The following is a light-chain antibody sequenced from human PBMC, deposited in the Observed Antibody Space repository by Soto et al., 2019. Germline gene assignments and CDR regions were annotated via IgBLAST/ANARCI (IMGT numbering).Light chain of an antibody. CDR1: SSDVGGYNY. J-gene: IGLJ3*02. CDR3: SSYTSSSTPWV. V-gene: IGLV2-14*01. CDR2: EVS. Sequence: QSALTQPASVSGSPGQSITISCTGTSSDVGGYNYVSWYQQHPGKAPKLMIYEVSNRPSGVSNRFSGSKSGNTACLTISGLQAEDEADYYCSSYTSSSTPWVFGGGTKLTVL.